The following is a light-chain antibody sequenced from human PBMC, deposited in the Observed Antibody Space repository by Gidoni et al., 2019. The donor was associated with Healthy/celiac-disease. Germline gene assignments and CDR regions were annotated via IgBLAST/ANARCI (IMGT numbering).Light chain of an antibody. J-gene: IGLJ1*01. Sequence: QSALTQPASASGSPGQSITISCTGTSSDAGGYNYVSWYQQHPGTAPKLMIYEVSNRPSGVSNRFSGSKSGNTASLTISGLQAEDEADYYCSSYTSSSTLVFGTGTKVTVL. CDR2: EVS. CDR1: SSDAGGYNY. V-gene: IGLV2-14*01. CDR3: SSYTSSSTLV.